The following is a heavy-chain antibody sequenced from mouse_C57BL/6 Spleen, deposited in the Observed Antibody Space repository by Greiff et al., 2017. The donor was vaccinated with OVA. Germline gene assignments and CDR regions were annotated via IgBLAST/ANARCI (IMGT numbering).Heavy chain of an antibody. J-gene: IGHJ3*01. CDR2: INPNNGGT. D-gene: IGHD2-4*01. Sequence: EVQLQPSGPELVKPGASVKIPCKASGYTFTDYNMDWVKQSHGKSLEWIGDINPNNGGTIYNQKFKGKATLTVDKSSSTAYMELRSLTSEDTAVYYCARGGVLYYDYDGPFAYWGQGTLVTVSA. CDR1: GYTFTDYN. CDR3: ARGGVLYYDYDGPFAY. V-gene: IGHV1-18*01.